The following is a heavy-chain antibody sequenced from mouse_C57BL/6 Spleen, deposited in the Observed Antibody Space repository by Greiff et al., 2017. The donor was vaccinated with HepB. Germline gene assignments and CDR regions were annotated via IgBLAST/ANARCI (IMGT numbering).Heavy chain of an antibody. J-gene: IGHJ4*01. CDR3: ARITTVVGEDYYAMDY. CDR2: IDPSDSYT. V-gene: IGHV1-69*01. D-gene: IGHD1-1*01. CDR1: GYTFTSYW. Sequence: QVQLQQSGAELVMPGASVKLSCKASGYTFTSYWMHWVKQRPGQGLEWIGEIDPSDSYTNYNQKFKGKSTLTVDKSSSTAYMQLSSLTSEDSAVYYCARITTVVGEDYYAMDYWGQGTSVTVSS.